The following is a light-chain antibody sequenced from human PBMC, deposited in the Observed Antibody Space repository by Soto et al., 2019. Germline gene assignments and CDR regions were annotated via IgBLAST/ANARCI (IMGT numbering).Light chain of an antibody. J-gene: IGKJ2*01. V-gene: IGKV1-39*01. CDR2: AAS. CDR1: QSMSSY. Sequence: DIQMTQSPSSLSASVGDRVTITCRASQSMSSYLNWYQQKPGKAPKLLLYAASSLQSGVPSRFSGSGSGTDFTLTISSLQPEDFATYYCQQSYSTPRTFGQGTKLEIK. CDR3: QQSYSTPRT.